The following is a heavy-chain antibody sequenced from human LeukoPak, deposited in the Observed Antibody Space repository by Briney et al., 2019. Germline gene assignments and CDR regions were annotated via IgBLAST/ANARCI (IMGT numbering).Heavy chain of an antibody. D-gene: IGHD3-3*01. CDR1: GFTFSSYA. Sequence: GGSLRLSCAASGFTFSSYAMSCVRQAPGNGLEWVSAISGSGGSTYYADSVKGRFTISRDNSKNTLYLQMNSLRAEDTAVYYCAKDPRTVYYDFWSGYYTGIDYWGQGTLVTVSS. CDR2: ISGSGGST. CDR3: AKDPRTVYYDFWSGYYTGIDY. V-gene: IGHV3-23*01. J-gene: IGHJ4*02.